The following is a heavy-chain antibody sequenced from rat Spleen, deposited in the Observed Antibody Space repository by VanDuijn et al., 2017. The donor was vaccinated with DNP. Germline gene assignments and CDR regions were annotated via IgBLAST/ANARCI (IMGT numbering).Heavy chain of an antibody. D-gene: IGHD1-10*01. V-gene: IGHV5-22*01. CDR2: ISYEGSEI. J-gene: IGHJ1*01. CDR3: ARRGYNNAWYFDF. CDR1: GFTFSDYY. Sequence: EEQLVQSGGDLVQPGRSLKLSCAASGFTFSDYYMAWVRQAPKKGLEWVASISYEGSEIHYGDSVKGRFTISRDNARSALYLQMNSLRSEDTATYYCARRGYNNAWYFDFWGPGTMVTVSS.